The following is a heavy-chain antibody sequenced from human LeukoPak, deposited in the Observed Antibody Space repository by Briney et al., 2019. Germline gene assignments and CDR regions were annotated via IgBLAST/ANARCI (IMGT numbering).Heavy chain of an antibody. CDR1: AGSISSDSYY. Sequence: NPSETLSLTCTVSAGSISSDSYYWGWIRQPPGKGLEWIGTIYYSGNTYYNPSLKSRLTISVDTSKNQFSLKLRSVTAADTAVYYCARLPFAYDILEDYYYMDVWGKGTTVTISS. J-gene: IGHJ6*03. V-gene: IGHV4-39*01. CDR2: IYYSGNT. CDR3: ARLPFAYDILEDYYYMDV. D-gene: IGHD3-9*01.